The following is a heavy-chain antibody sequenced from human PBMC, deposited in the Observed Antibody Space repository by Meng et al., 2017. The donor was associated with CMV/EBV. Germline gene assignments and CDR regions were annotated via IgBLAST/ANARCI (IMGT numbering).Heavy chain of an antibody. J-gene: IGHJ4*02. D-gene: IGHD1-26*01. Sequence: KVSCKGSGYSFTSYWIGWVRQMPGKGLEWMGIIYPGDSDTRYSPSFQGQVTIPADKSISTAYLQWSSLKASDTAMYYCARFHPNIVGASLDYWGQGTLVTVSS. V-gene: IGHV5-51*01. CDR3: ARFHPNIVGASLDY. CDR2: IYPGDSDT. CDR1: GYSFTSYW.